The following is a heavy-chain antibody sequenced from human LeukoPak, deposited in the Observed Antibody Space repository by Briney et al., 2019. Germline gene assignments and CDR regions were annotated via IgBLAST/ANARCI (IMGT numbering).Heavy chain of an antibody. D-gene: IGHD6-19*01. CDR3: ARDAQISSGWYFDY. Sequence: GSLRLSCAIYGGSFSGYSWSSIRQPPGKGLEWIGYIYYSGSTNYNPSLKSRVTISVDTSKNQFSLRLSSVTAADTAVYYCARDAQISSGWYFDYWGQGTLVTVSS. V-gene: IGHV4-59*01. J-gene: IGHJ4*02. CDR1: GGSFSGYS. CDR2: IYYSGST.